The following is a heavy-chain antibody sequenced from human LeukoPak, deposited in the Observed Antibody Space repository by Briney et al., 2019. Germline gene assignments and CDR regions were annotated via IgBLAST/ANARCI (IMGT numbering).Heavy chain of an antibody. CDR3: AKDAGPIAVAGSAFDI. CDR1: GFTFDDYA. V-gene: IGHV3-9*01. J-gene: IGHJ3*02. D-gene: IGHD6-19*01. Sequence: DRSLRLSCAASGFTFDDYAMHWVRQAPGKGLEWVSGISWNSGSIGYADSVKGRFTISRDNAKNSLYLQMNSLRAEDTALYYCAKDAGPIAVAGSAFDIWGQGTMVTVSS. CDR2: ISWNSGSI.